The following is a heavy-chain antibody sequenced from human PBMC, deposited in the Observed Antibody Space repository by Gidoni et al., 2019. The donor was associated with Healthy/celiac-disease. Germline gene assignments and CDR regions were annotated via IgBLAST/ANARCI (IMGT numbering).Heavy chain of an antibody. CDR3: ARDNVRYYDSSGYYYFDY. D-gene: IGHD3-22*01. Sequence: QVQLVESGGGVVQPGRSLRLSCAASGLTFSSHGMHWVRQAPGKGLEWVAVIWYDGSNKYYADSVKGRFTISRDNSKNTLYLQMNSLRAEDTAVYYCARDNVRYYDSSGYYYFDYWGQGTLVTVSS. CDR2: IWYDGSNK. CDR1: GLTFSSHG. V-gene: IGHV3-33*01. J-gene: IGHJ4*02.